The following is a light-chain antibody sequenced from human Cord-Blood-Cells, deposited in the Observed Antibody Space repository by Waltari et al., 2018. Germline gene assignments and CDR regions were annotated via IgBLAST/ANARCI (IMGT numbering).Light chain of an antibody. CDR1: QSISSY. V-gene: IGKV1-39*01. CDR2: AAT. CDR3: QQSYSTPVT. Sequence: DIQITQSPSSLSASVGDRVTITCRASQSISSYLNWYQQIPGIAPKLLIYAATSLQSGVPSRFSGSGSGTDFTLTISSLQPEDFATYYCQQSYSTPVTFGQGTKLEIK. J-gene: IGKJ2*01.